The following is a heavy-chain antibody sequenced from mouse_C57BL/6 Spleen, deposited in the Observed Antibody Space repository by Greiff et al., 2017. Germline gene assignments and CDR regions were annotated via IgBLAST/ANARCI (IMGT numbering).Heavy chain of an antibody. CDR3: ASPYDYLAWFAY. J-gene: IGHJ3*01. Sequence: VQLQQSGPELVKPGASVKISCKASGYTFTDYYMNWVKQSHGKSLEWIGDINPNNGGTSYNQKFTGKATLTVDKSSSTAYMELRSLTSEDSAVYYCASPYDYLAWFAYWGQGTLVTVSA. D-gene: IGHD2-4*01. CDR1: GYTFTDYY. CDR2: INPNNGGT. V-gene: IGHV1-26*01.